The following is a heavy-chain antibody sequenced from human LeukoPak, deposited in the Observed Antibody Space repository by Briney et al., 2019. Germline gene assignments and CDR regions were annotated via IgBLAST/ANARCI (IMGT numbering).Heavy chain of an antibody. V-gene: IGHV3-23*01. CDR1: GFTFNNYA. CDR2: ISRSGGST. J-gene: IGHJ4*02. Sequence: GGSLRLSCAASGFTFNNYAMTWVRQASGKGLEWVSAISRSGGSTYYADSVKGRFTISKDNSKTTLYLQMNSLRAEDTAVYYCARGPSLGSSTSSTDYWGQGTLVTVSS. CDR3: ARGPSLGSSTSSTDY. D-gene: IGHD2-2*01.